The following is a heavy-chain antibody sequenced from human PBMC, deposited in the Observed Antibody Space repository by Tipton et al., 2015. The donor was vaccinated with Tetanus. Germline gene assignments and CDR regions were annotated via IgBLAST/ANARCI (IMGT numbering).Heavy chain of an antibody. D-gene: IGHD3-10*01. CDR1: GYSFTNYY. CDR2: INPNGNT. V-gene: IGHV1-2*04. J-gene: IGHJ4*02. Sequence: QLVQSGAEVRKPGASVQVPCRGSGYSFTNYYIHWVRQAPGQGPEWMGWINPNGNTKYARKFEGSVTMSIDTSISTVYLELSRLTSEDTAVYYCARLIYGSGSYYYGLWGQGTLVTVSS. CDR3: ARLIYGSGSYYYGL.